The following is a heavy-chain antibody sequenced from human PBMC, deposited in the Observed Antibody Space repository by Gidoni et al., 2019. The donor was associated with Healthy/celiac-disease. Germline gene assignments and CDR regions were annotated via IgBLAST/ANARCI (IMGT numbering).Heavy chain of an antibody. V-gene: IGHV3-30*02. CDR2: IRYDGSNK. CDR3: AKDKAVAGHWYFDL. Sequence: QVQLVESGGGVVQPGGSLRLSCAASGFTFSSYGMHWVRQAPGKGLEWVAFIRYDGSNKYYADSVKGRFTISRDNSKNTLYLQMNSLRAEDTAVYYCAKDKAVAGHWYFDLWGRGTLVTVSS. CDR1: GFTFSSYG. J-gene: IGHJ2*01. D-gene: IGHD6-19*01.